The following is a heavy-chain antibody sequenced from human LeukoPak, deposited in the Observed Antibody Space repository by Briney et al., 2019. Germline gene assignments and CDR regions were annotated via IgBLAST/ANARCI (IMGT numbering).Heavy chain of an antibody. CDR3: ARGRFTMVRGVISPIDY. CDR2: INPNSGGT. D-gene: IGHD3-10*01. J-gene: IGHJ4*02. Sequence: ASVKVSCKASGHTFVSYGISWVQQAPGQGLEWMGWINPNSGGTNYAQKFQGRVTMTRDTSISTAYMELSRLRSDDTAVYYCARGRFTMVRGVISPIDYWGQGTLVTVSS. CDR1: GHTFVSYG. V-gene: IGHV1-2*02.